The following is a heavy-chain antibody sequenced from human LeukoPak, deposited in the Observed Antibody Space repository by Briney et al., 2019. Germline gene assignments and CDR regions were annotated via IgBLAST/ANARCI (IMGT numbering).Heavy chain of an antibody. Sequence: PSETLSLTCTISGGSISSSRYYWGWIRRPPGKGLEWIGSIYYSGSTYYNPSLKSRVTISVDTSKNQFSLKLSSVTAADTAVYYCARIAVAAPFDYWGQGTLVTVSS. CDR1: GGSISSSRYY. J-gene: IGHJ4*02. D-gene: IGHD6-19*01. V-gene: IGHV4-39*07. CDR3: ARIAVAAPFDY. CDR2: IYYSGST.